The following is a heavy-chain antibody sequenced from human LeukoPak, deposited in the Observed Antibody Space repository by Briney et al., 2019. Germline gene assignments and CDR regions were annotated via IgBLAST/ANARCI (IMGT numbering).Heavy chain of an antibody. CDR3: TRDPNGDYVGAFDM. D-gene: IGHD4-17*01. V-gene: IGHV3-23*01. CDR1: GITFSTYA. Sequence: GGSLRLSCAASGITFSTYAMTWVRQAPGKGLEWVSSIRGSGGGTDYADSVKGRFTISRDNSRDTLLLEMNSLRAEDTALYYCTRDPNGDYVGAFDMWGPGTMVTVSS. CDR2: IRGSGGGT. J-gene: IGHJ3*02.